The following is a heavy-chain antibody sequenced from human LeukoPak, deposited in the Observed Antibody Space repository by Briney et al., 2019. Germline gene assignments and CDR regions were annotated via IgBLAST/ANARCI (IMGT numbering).Heavy chain of an antibody. CDR1: GFTFSSYG. D-gene: IGHD3-10*01. CDR2: VRYDGSNK. J-gene: IGHJ4*02. CDR3: ARVQHARGDFDY. V-gene: IGHV3-30*02. Sequence: GGSLRLSCAASGFTFSSYGIHWVRQAPGKGLEWVAFVRYDGSNKYYADSVKGRFTISRDNSENTVYLQMNSLRAEDTAVYYCARVQHARGDFDYWGQGTLVTGSS.